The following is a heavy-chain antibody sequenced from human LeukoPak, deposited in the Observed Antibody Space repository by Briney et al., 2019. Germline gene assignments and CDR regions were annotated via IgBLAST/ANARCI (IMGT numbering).Heavy chain of an antibody. V-gene: IGHV3-7*01. CDR2: IKRDGSEK. Sequence: GGSLRLSCAVSGFPFSNYWMSWVRQIPGKGLEWVANIKRDGSEKYYVDSVKGRFTISRDNAKNSLFLQMNSLRVEDTAVYYCAREGSQFSSSLYWGQGALVTVSS. CDR3: AREGSQFSSSLY. D-gene: IGHD2-2*01. J-gene: IGHJ1*01. CDR1: GFPFSNYW.